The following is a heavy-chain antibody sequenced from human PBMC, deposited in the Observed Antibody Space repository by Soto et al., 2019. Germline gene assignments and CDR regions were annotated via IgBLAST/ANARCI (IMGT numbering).Heavy chain of an antibody. D-gene: IGHD3-10*01. Sequence: EVQLVESGGGLVQPWGSLRLSCAASEFVFSNYWMHWVRQAPGKGLVWVSRINSDGSSTSYADSVKGRFTISRDNAKNTLYLQMNSLRAEDTAVYYCVREAATMVRGTTYYYYYMDVWGKGTTVTVSS. J-gene: IGHJ6*03. V-gene: IGHV3-74*01. CDR1: EFVFSNYW. CDR2: INSDGSST. CDR3: VREAATMVRGTTYYYYYMDV.